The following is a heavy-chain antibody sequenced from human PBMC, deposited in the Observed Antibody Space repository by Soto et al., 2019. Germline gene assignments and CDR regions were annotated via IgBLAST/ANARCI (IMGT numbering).Heavy chain of an antibody. D-gene: IGHD2-21*02. V-gene: IGHV4-31*03. J-gene: IGHJ5*02. CDR3: AREGGLAYCGGDCLYNLFDP. CDR2: RSYSGST. CDR1: GGSISSGDYY. Sequence: QVQLQESGPGLVKPSQTLSLTCTVSGGSISSGDYYWSGVRQHPGKGLEWIGYRSYSGSTYYNPSLKSRVTIVVDTSMNQFSMRLSSVTAADTAGYYCAREGGLAYCGGDCLYNLFDPGGQGTLVTVSS.